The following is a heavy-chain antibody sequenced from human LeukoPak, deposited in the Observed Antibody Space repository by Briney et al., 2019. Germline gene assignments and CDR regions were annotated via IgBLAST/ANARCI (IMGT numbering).Heavy chain of an antibody. CDR1: GGSISSGGYS. J-gene: IGHJ5*02. V-gene: IGHV4-30-2*01. CDR2: IYHSGST. Sequence: SETLSLTCAVSGGSISSGGYSWSWIRQPPGKGLGWIGYIYHSGSTYYNPSLKSRVTISVDRSKNQFSLKLSSVTAADTAVYYCARSPKSPRNWFDPWGQGTLVTVSS. CDR3: ARSPKSPRNWFDP. D-gene: IGHD1-14*01.